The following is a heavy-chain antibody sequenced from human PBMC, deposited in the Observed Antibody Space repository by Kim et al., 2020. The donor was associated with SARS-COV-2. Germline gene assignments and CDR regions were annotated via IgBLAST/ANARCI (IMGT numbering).Heavy chain of an antibody. V-gene: IGHV4-34*01. J-gene: IGHJ5*02. CDR1: GPSFSDYY. D-gene: IGHD3-9*01. Sequence: SETLSLTCGVYGPSFSDYYWSWIRQPPGKGLEWIGEIKHDGTTNYNPSPRSRVTTSIETNNDRFSLKLRSVTTTDDGFYYYAGGRLRSFQRQVFDPWGQG. CDR2: IKHDGTT. CDR3: AGGRLRSFQRQVFDP.